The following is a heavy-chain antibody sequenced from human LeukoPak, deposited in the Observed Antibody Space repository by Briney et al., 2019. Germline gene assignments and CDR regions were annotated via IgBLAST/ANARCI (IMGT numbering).Heavy chain of an antibody. CDR3: ARGYLGIDY. Sequence: PGGSLRLSCAVSGFTFSSYWMHWVRQAPGKGLLWVSRINTDGSSTNYADSVKGRFTISRDNTKNTLYLQMNSLRAEDTAVYYCARGYLGIDYWGQGTLVTVSS. CDR2: INTDGSST. J-gene: IGHJ4*02. V-gene: IGHV3-74*01. D-gene: IGHD1-26*01. CDR1: GFTFSSYW.